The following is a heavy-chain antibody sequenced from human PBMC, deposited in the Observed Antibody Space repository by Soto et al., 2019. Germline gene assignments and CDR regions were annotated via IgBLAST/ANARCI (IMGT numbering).Heavy chain of an antibody. J-gene: IGHJ4*02. D-gene: IGHD2-2*01. CDR2: ISGSGGST. CDR1: GFTFSSYA. V-gene: IGHV3-23*01. Sequence: EVQLLESGGGLVQPGGSLRLSCAASGFTFSSYAMSWVRQAPGKGLEWVSAISGSGGSTYYADSVKGRFTLSRDNSKNTLYLQMNSLRAEDTAVYYCAKDLGYCSSTSCYAVDYWGQGTLVTVSS. CDR3: AKDLGYCSSTSCYAVDY.